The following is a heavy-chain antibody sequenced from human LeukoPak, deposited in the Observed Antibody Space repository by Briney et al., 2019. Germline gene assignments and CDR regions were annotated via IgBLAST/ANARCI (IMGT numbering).Heavy chain of an antibody. J-gene: IGHJ3*02. Sequence: GGSLRLSCAASGFTFGSYGMHWVRQAPGKGLEWVAVISYDGSNKYYADFVKGRFTISRDNSKNTLYLQMNSLRAEDTAVYYCAKGVHAFDIWGQGTMVTVSP. CDR3: AKGVHAFDI. CDR2: ISYDGSNK. CDR1: GFTFGSYG. V-gene: IGHV3-30*18. D-gene: IGHD3-10*01.